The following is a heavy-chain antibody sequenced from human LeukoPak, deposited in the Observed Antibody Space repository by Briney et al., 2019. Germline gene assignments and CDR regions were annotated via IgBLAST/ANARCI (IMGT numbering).Heavy chain of an antibody. CDR3: ARVSMDIVATNWFDP. D-gene: IGHD5-12*01. CDR1: GDSVSSNSAA. Sequence: SQTLSLTCAISGDSVSSNSAAWNWIRQSPSRGLEWLGRTYYRSKWHNDYAVSVKSRIIIKPDTSKNQFSLQLNSVTPEDTAVYYCARVSMDIVATNWFDPWGQGTLVTVSS. CDR2: TYYRSKWHN. J-gene: IGHJ5*02. V-gene: IGHV6-1*01.